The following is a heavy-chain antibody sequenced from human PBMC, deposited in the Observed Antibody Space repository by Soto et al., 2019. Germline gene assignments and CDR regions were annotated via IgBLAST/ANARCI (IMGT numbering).Heavy chain of an antibody. CDR3: AKGPWMATDDWTWAFDS. J-gene: IGHJ4*02. CDR1: GFTLSGHA. V-gene: IGHV3-23*01. D-gene: IGHD5-12*01. CDR2: ISGSGSGT. Sequence: GGSLRLSCAASGFTLSGHAMSWVRQAPGKGLEWVAGISGSGSGTYYTDSVKGRFTISRDNSKNTLYLQMNSLRDDDTAVYYCAKGPWMATDDWTWAFDSWGQGTLVTVSS.